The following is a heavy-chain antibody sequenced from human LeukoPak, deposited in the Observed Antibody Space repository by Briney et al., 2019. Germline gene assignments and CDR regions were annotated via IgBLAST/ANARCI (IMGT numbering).Heavy chain of an antibody. CDR3: ARAVPPLDWFDP. CDR2: IWYDGSNK. J-gene: IGHJ5*01. Sequence: GGSLRFSCAASGFTFSSYGMHWVRQAPGKGLEWVAVIWYDGSNKYYADSVKSRFTISRDDSKNTLYLQMNSLRAEDTAVYYCARAVPPLDWFDPWGQGTLVTVSS. CDR1: GFTFSSYG. D-gene: IGHD3-16*02. V-gene: IGHV3-33*01.